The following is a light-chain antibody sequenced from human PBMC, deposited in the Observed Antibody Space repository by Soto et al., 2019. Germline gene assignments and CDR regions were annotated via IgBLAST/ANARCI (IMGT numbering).Light chain of an antibody. J-gene: IGKJ5*01. CDR1: QSVSSY. CDR2: DAS. CDR3: QQRSNWPIT. Sequence: EIVLTQSPATLPLSPGERATLSCRASQSVSSYLAWYQQKPGQAPRLLIYDASNRATGIPARFSVSGSGTDFTLTISSLEPEDFAVYDCQQRSNWPITFGQGTRLEI. V-gene: IGKV3-11*01.